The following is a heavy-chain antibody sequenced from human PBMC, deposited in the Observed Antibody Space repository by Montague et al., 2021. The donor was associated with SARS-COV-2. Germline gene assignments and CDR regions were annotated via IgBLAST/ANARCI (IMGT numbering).Heavy chain of an antibody. D-gene: IGHD1-26*01. V-gene: IGHV4-59*01. CDR2: VFYTGLN. CDR3: SRGLGANLDY. J-gene: IGHJ4*02. Sequence: SETLSLTCTVSRGFINSYYWYWIRQSPDKGLEWIGFVFYTGLNKYYPSLEGRVTISLDTSGNQFSLRLTSVTDADTAVYFCSRGLGANLDYWGQGILVTV. CDR1: RGFINSYY.